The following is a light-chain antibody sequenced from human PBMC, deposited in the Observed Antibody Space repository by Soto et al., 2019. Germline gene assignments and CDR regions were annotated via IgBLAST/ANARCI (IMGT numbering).Light chain of an antibody. J-gene: IGKJ5*01. CDR2: RTS. CDR3: QQYNSWPMT. CDR1: QSVSSD. V-gene: IGKV3-15*01. Sequence: EIVMTQSPATLPVSPGERATLSCRASQSVSSDLAWYQQKPGQPPRLLIYRTSTRATGIPARFSGSGSGTEFTLTISGLQSEDFAVYYCQQYNSWPMTFGKGTRLEIK.